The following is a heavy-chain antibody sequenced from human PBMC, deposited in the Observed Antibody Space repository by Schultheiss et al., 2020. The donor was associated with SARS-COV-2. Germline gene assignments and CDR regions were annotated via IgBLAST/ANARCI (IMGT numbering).Heavy chain of an antibody. CDR3: ARDLGRVAANWFDP. J-gene: IGHJ5*02. D-gene: IGHD6-19*01. Sequence: GESLKISCKASGYTFTSYDINWVRQATGQGLEWMGWINPNSGGTNYAQKFQGRVTMTRDTSISTAYMELRSLRSDDTAVYYCARDLGRVAANWFDPWGQGTLVTVSS. CDR1: GYTFTSYD. V-gene: IGHV1-2*02. CDR2: INPNSGGT.